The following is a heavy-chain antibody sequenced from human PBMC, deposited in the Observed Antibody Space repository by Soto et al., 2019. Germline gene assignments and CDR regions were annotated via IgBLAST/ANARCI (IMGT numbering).Heavy chain of an antibody. J-gene: IGHJ3*02. D-gene: IGHD2-15*01. CDR2: ISGSGGST. CDR1: GFTFSSYA. CDR3: AKYCSGGSCYPSAFDI. V-gene: IGHV3-23*01. Sequence: GGSLRLSCAASGFTFSSYAMSWVRQAPGKGLEWVSAISGSGGSTYYADSVKGRFTISRDNSKSTLYLQMNSLRAEDTAVYYCAKYCSGGSCYPSAFDIWGQGTMVTVSS.